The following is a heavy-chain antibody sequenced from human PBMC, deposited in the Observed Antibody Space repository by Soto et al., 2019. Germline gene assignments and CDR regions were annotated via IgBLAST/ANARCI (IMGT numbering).Heavy chain of an antibody. CDR1: GGTFSSYA. CDR2: IIPIFGTA. CDR3: ARVTQTANWFDP. V-gene: IGHV1-69*13. D-gene: IGHD2-21*02. Sequence: GASVKVSCKASGGTFSSYAIIWVRQAPGQGLEWMGGIIPIFGTANYAQKFQGRVTITADESTSTAYMELSSLGSEDTAVYYCARVTQTANWFDPWGQGTLVTVSS. J-gene: IGHJ5*02.